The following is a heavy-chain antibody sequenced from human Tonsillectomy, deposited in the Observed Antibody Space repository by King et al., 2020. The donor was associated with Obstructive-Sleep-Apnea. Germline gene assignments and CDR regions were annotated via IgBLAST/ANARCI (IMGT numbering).Heavy chain of an antibody. CDR2: ISYDGSNK. D-gene: IGHD6-13*01. CDR3: AKDLIKVAAAGTIRVDY. CDR1: GFTFSSYG. J-gene: IGHJ4*02. Sequence: VQLVESGGGVVQPGRSLRLSCAASGFTFSSYGMHWVRQAPGKGLEWGAVISYDGSNKYYADSVKGRFTISRDNSKNTLYLQMNSLRAEDTAVYYCAKDLIKVAAAGTIRVDYWGQGTLVTVSS. V-gene: IGHV3-30*18.